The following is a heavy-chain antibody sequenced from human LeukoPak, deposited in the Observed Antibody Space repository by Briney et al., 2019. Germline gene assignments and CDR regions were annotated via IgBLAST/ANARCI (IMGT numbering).Heavy chain of an antibody. V-gene: IGHV4-4*09. CDR2: IYTSGST. D-gene: IGHD3-10*01. CDR1: GGSISSYY. Sequence: SETLSLTCTVSGGSISSYYWSWIRQPPGKGLEWIGYIYTSGSTNYNPSLKSRVTISVDTSKDQFSLKLSSVTAADTAVYYCARSQLHYYGSGSYHHYYYMDVWGKGTTVTVSS. J-gene: IGHJ6*03. CDR3: ARSQLHYYGSGSYHHYYYMDV.